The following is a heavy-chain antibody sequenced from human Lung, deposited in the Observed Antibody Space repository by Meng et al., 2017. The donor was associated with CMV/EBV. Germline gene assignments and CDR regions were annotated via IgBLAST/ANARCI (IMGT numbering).Heavy chain of an antibody. CDR1: GFIFSSYS. CDR2: ISISSGYK. Sequence: GESLKISCAASGFIFSSYSMNWVRQAPGKGLEWVSSISISSGYKNYADSVKGRFTISRDNAKNSLYLQMNSLRAEDTAVYYCARVPYGDDPDWGQGTLVAVSS. CDR3: ARVPYGDDPD. V-gene: IGHV3-21*01. D-gene: IGHD4-17*01. J-gene: IGHJ4*02.